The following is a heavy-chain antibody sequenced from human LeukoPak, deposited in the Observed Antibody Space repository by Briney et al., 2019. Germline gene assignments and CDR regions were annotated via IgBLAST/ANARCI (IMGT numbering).Heavy chain of an antibody. D-gene: IGHD3-3*01. CDR3: ARDLWSGSHYYHYDMDV. J-gene: IGHJ6*02. CDR2: LYSGGST. CDR1: GFTVCSNY. Sequence: PGGSLRLSCAASGFTVCSNYMSWLPQAPGKGREGFSDLYSGGSTYYADSVKGRFTISRDNSKNTLYLQMNSLRAEDTAVYYCARDLWSGSHYYHYDMDVWGQGTTVTVSS. V-gene: IGHV3-66*01.